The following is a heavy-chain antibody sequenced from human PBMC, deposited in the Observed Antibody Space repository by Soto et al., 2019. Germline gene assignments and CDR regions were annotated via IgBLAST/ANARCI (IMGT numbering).Heavy chain of an antibody. CDR3: ARASLIWFWEWSGMDV. CDR1: GGSFSGYY. CDR2: INHSGST. Sequence: QVQLQQWGAGLLKPSETLSLTCAVYGGSFSGYYWSWIRQPPGKGLEWIGEINHSGSTNYNPSLKSRVTISVDTSKNQFSLKLSSVTAADTAVYYCARASLIWFWEWSGMDVWGQGTTVTVSS. J-gene: IGHJ6*02. V-gene: IGHV4-34*01. D-gene: IGHD3-10*01.